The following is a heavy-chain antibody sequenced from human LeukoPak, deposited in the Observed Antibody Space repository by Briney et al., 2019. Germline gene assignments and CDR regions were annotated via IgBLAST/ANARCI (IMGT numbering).Heavy chain of an antibody. V-gene: IGHV4-34*01. Sequence: KASETLSLTCAVYGGSFSGYYWSWIRQPPGKGLEWIGEINHSGSTNYNPSLKSRVTISVDTSKNQFSLKLSSVTAADTAVYYCARRRYCSSTSCYRRYYFDYWGQGTLVTVSS. J-gene: IGHJ4*02. CDR3: ARRRYCSSTSCYRRYYFDY. CDR2: INHSGST. D-gene: IGHD2-2*01. CDR1: GGSFSGYY.